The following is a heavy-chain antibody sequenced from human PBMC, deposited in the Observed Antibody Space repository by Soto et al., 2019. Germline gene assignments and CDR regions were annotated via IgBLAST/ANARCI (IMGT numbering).Heavy chain of an antibody. Sequence: EVQLVESGGGLVQPGGSLRLSCAASGLTVSSNYMSWVRQAPGKGLEWVSLIYSGGNTYYADSVKGRFTISRDNSKNTLYLQMNSLRAEDTAVYYCARVSGYYYEIDYWGQGTLVTVSS. CDR1: GLTVSSNY. D-gene: IGHD3-22*01. CDR3: ARVSGYYYEIDY. J-gene: IGHJ4*02. V-gene: IGHV3-66*01. CDR2: IYSGGNT.